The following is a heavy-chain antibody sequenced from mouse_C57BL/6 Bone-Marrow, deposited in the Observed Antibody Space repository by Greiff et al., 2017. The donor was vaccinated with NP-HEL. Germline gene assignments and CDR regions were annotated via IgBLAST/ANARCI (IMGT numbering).Heavy chain of an antibody. CDR2: ISSGGDYI. J-gene: IGHJ4*01. Sequence: EVKLVESGEGLVKPGGSLKLSCAASGFTFSSYAMSWVRQTPEKRLEWVAYISSGGDYIYYADTVKGRFTISRDNARNTLYLQMSSLKSEDTAMYYCTRVPYDYDGAGAMDYWGQGTSVTVSS. V-gene: IGHV5-9-1*02. D-gene: IGHD2-4*01. CDR3: TRVPYDYDGAGAMDY. CDR1: GFTFSSYA.